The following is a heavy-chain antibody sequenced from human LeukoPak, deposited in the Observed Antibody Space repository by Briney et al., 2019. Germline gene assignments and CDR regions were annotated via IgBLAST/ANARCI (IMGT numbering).Heavy chain of an antibody. Sequence: ASVKVSCKASGYTFTGYYMHWVRQAPGQGLEWMGWINPNSGGTNYAQKFQGRVTMTRDTSISTAYMELSRLRSDDTAVYYCAAAYYYGSGQKTKYYYYYYMDVWSKGTTVTVSS. D-gene: IGHD3-10*01. CDR1: GYTFTGYY. CDR3: AAAYYYGSGQKTKYYYYYYMDV. V-gene: IGHV1-2*02. J-gene: IGHJ6*03. CDR2: INPNSGGT.